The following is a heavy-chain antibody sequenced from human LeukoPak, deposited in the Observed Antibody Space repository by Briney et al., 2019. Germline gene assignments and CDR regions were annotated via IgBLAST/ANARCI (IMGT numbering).Heavy chain of an antibody. CDR1: GGSISSYY. CDR3: AGHHPRNTVDF. CDR2: ISDMGSI. V-gene: IGHV4-59*08. J-gene: IGHJ4*02. Sequence: SETLSLTCTVSGGSISSYYWSWIRQPPGKGLEWIAYISDMGSINYNPSLKSRVTISLDTSKNQFSLKLSSVAAADTAVYYCAGHHPRNTVDFWGQGTLVTVSS. D-gene: IGHD2-8*02.